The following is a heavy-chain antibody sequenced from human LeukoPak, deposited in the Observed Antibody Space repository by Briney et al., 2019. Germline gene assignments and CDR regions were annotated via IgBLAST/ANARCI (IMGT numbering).Heavy chain of an antibody. Sequence: GGSLRLSCAASGFTFSSYSMNWVRQAPGKGLEWVSYISSSSSTIYYADSVKGRFTISRDNAKNSLYLQMNSLRAEDTAVYYCAREAGGWRYYYYYGMDVWGQGTTVTV. D-gene: IGHD6-19*01. V-gene: IGHV3-48*04. CDR2: ISSSSSTI. CDR3: AREAGGWRYYYYYGMDV. CDR1: GFTFSSYS. J-gene: IGHJ6*02.